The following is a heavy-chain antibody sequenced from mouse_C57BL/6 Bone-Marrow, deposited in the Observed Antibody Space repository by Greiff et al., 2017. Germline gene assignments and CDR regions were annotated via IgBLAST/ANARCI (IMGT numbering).Heavy chain of an antibody. Sequence: VKLMESGGGLVQPGGSLKLSCAASGFTFSDYGMAWVRQAPRKGPEWVAFISNLAYSIYYADTVTGRFTISRENAKNTLYLEMSSLRSEDTAMYYCARQDYDWFAYWGQGTLVTVSA. V-gene: IGHV5-15*01. CDR1: GFTFSDYG. J-gene: IGHJ3*01. CDR2: ISNLAYSI. D-gene: IGHD2-4*01. CDR3: ARQDYDWFAY.